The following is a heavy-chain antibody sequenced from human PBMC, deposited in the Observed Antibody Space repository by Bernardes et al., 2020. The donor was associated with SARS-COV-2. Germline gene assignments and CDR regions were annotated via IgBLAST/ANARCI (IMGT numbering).Heavy chain of an antibody. V-gene: IGHV4-59*08. CDR3: ARQVRDYYDSTPYYYYGMDV. CDR1: GGSISSYY. D-gene: IGHD3-22*01. CDR2: IYYSGST. Sequence: ETLSLTFTVSGGSISSYYWSWIRPPPGKGLEWIGYIYYSGSTNYNPSLKSRVTISVDTSKNQFSLKLSSVTAADTAVYYCARQVRDYYDSTPYYYYGMDVWGQGTTVTVSS. J-gene: IGHJ6*02.